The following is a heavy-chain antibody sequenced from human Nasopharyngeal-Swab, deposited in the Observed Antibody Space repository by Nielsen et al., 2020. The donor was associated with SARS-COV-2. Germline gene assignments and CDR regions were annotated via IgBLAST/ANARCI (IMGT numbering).Heavy chain of an antibody. Sequence: ASVKVSCKASGYTFARYYMHWVRQAPGQGLEWMGIINPSGGSTTYAQRFQGRVTMTRDTSTSTVYLNLSSLRSEGTAVYYCARGEEEMATIRPFDYWGQGTLVTVSS. CDR2: INPSGGST. J-gene: IGHJ4*02. CDR1: GYTFARYY. V-gene: IGHV1-46*01. CDR3: ARGEEEMATIRPFDY. D-gene: IGHD5-24*01.